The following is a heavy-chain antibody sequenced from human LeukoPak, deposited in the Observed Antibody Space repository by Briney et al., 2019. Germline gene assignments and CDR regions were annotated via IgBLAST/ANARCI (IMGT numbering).Heavy chain of an antibody. V-gene: IGHV3-53*01. Sequence: GGSLRLSCAASGFTVSSNYMSWVRQAPGKGLEWVSVIYSGGTTYYADSVKGRFTISRDNSKNTLYLQMNSLRAKDTAVYYCARDSSSSWYFDYWGQGTLVTVSS. CDR2: IYSGGTT. J-gene: IGHJ4*02. CDR1: GFTVSSNY. CDR3: ARDSSSSWYFDY. D-gene: IGHD6-13*01.